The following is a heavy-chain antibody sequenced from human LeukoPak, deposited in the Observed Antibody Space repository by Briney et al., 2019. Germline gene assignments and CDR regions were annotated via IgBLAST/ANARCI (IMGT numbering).Heavy chain of an antibody. Sequence: GGSLRLSCAASGFTFSSYEMNWVRQAPGKGLEWVSYISTRGNTVYYADSVKGRFTISRDNAKNSLYLQMDSLRAEDTGLYYCARDVAAAAPHLDYWGQGTLVTVSS. D-gene: IGHD2-15*01. CDR1: GFTFSSYE. J-gene: IGHJ4*02. CDR2: ISTRGNTV. V-gene: IGHV3-48*03. CDR3: ARDVAAAAPHLDY.